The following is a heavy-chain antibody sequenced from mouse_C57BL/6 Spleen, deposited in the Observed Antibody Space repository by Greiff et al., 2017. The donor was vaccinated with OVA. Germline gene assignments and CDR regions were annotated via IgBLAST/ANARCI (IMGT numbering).Heavy chain of an antibody. D-gene: IGHD2-3*01. V-gene: IGHV1-52*01. CDR2: IDPSDSET. CDR3: AREMAFYDGDYAD. CDR1: GYTFTSYW. Sequence: QVQLQQPGAELVRPGSSVKLSCKASGYTFTSYWMHWVKQRPIQGLEWIGNIDPSDSETHYNQKFKDKATLTVDKSSSTAYMQLSSLTSEDSAVYYCAREMAFYDGDYADWGQGTSVTVSS. J-gene: IGHJ4*01.